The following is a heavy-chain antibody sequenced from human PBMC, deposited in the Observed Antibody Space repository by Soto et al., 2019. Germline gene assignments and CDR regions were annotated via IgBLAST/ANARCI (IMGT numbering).Heavy chain of an antibody. D-gene: IGHD1-26*01. CDR1: GFTFSSYS. Sequence: EVQLVESGGGLVQPGGSLRISCAASGFTFSSYSMNWVRQAPGKGLEWVSYIRSSSSTIYYADSVKGRFTISRDNAKNSLHLQMNSLRDEATAVYYCARARGSYYFGHFEYYGMDVWSQETKVPVSS. CDR3: ARARGSYYFGHFEYYGMDV. CDR2: IRSSSSTI. V-gene: IGHV3-48*02. J-gene: IGHJ6*02.